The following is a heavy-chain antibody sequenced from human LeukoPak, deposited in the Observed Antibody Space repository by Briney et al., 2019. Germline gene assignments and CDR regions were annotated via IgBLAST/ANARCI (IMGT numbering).Heavy chain of an antibody. J-gene: IGHJ4*02. CDR3: ARRVESSGYSFDY. D-gene: IGHD3-22*01. Sequence: PSETLSLTGAVSGYSISSGYYWGWIRQPPGKGLEWVGRIYHSGSTYYNPSLKSRVTISVDTSKNQFSLKLISVTAADTAVYYCARRVESSGYSFDYWGQGTLVTVSS. V-gene: IGHV4-38-2*01. CDR1: GYSISSGYY. CDR2: IYHSGST.